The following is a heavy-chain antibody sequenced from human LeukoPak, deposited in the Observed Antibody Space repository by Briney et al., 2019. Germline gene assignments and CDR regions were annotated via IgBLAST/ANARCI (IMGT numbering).Heavy chain of an antibody. CDR1: GFTFDDYA. J-gene: IGHJ5*02. V-gene: IGHV3-9*01. Sequence: GGSLRLSCAASGFTFDDYAMHWVRQAPGKGLEWVSGISWNSGSIGYADSVKGRFTISRDNSKNTLYLQMNSLRAEDTAVYYCARAVWVPAFNWFDPWGQGTLVTVSS. CDR3: ARAVWVPAFNWFDP. D-gene: IGHD2-2*01. CDR2: ISWNSGSI.